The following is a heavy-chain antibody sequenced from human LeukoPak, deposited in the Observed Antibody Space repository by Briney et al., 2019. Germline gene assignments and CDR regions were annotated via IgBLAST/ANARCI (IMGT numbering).Heavy chain of an antibody. D-gene: IGHD2-15*01. J-gene: IGHJ3*02. CDR1: GFTFSSYS. CDR3: ARDHEDIVVVVAATPYDAFDI. Sequence: PGGSLRLSCAASGFTFSSYSMNWVRQAPGKGLEWVSSISSSSSYIYYADSVKGRFTISRDNAKNSLYLQMNSLRAEDTAVYYCARDHEDIVVVVAATPYDAFDIWGQGTMVTVSS. V-gene: IGHV3-21*01. CDR2: ISSSSSYI.